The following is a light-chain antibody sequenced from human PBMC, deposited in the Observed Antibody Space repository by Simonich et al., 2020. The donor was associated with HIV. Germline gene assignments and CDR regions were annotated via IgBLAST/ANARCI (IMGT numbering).Light chain of an antibody. CDR3: QTWGAGAGANWV. J-gene: IGLJ3*02. Sequence: SSELTQDPAVSAALGQTVRITCQGDSLRSYYASWYKQKPGQAPVLVIYGKNNRPSGIPDRFSGSSSGNTASLTITGAQAEDEADYYCQTWGAGAGANWVFGGGTKLTVL. CDR1: SLRSYY. V-gene: IGLV3-19*01. CDR2: GKN.